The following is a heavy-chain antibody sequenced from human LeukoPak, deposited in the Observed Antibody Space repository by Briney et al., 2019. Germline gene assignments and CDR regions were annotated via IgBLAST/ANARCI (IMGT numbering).Heavy chain of an antibody. CDR1: GFTFSSYW. CDR3: ARSAYYYDSSGFN. Sequence: GGSLRLSCAASGFTFSSYWMSWVRQAPGKGLEWVANIKQDGSEKYYVDSVKGRFTISRDNAKNSLYLQMNSLRAEDTAVYYCARSAYYYDSSGFNWGQGTLVTVSS. V-gene: IGHV3-7*01. CDR2: IKQDGSEK. D-gene: IGHD3-22*01. J-gene: IGHJ4*02.